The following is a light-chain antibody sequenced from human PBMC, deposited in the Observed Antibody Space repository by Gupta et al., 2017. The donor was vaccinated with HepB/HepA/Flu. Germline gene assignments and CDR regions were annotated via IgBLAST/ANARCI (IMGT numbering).Light chain of an antibody. J-gene: IGLJ1*01. CDR2: DNV. CDR1: SFDIGAGFD. V-gene: IGLV1-40*01. Sequence: QSVLTQPPSVSGAPGQRVTISCTGSSFDIGAGFDVHWYRQFPGTAPRLLMYDNVNRPSGVPDRFSGSKSGTSASLAITGLQAEDEADYYCQSFDNSLNGYVFGSGTKVTVL. CDR3: QSFDNSLNGYV.